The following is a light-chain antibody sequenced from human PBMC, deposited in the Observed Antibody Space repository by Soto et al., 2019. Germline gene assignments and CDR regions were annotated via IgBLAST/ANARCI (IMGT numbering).Light chain of an antibody. CDR3: NSYTVTTTLV. CDR1: DNDIGNFDY. V-gene: IGLV2-14*03. J-gene: IGLJ2*01. Sequence: QSALTQPASVSGSPGQSITISCTGTDNDIGNFDYVSWYQQHPGKAPKLLLYDVNSRPSGISDRFSGSKSGNTASLTISGLQAEDEADYYCNSYTVTTTLVFGGGTKVTVL. CDR2: DVN.